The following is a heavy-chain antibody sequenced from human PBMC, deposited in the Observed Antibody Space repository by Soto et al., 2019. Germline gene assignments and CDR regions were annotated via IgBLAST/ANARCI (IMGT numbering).Heavy chain of an antibody. D-gene: IGHD1-1*01. Sequence: SRRLSSATSRXPFGTEALSCVRPARGQGLEWVSGISSSGGSTYYADSVKGRFTISRDNYRGTVYLQMNGMRGEDRARYYCANPGYAHYGMDVWGQAAPGTVSS. CDR1: RXPFGTEA. V-gene: IGHV3-23*01. J-gene: IGHJ6*02. CDR2: ISSSGGST. CDR3: ANPGYAHYGMDV.